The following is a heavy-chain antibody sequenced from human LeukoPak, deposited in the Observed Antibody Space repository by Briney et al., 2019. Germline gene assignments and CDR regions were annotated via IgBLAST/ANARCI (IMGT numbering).Heavy chain of an antibody. CDR3: ARVAYGSSWFDP. J-gene: IGHJ5*02. Sequence: SETLSLTCPVSGDSINNDYWSWIRQPPGKGLEWIGYIFYSGRTTYNPSLKSPVTISIDTSKNQFSLMVMSVTAADTAVYYCARVAYGSSWFDPWGQGTLVTVSS. D-gene: IGHD2-2*01. CDR1: GDSINNDY. CDR2: IFYSGRT. V-gene: IGHV4-59*01.